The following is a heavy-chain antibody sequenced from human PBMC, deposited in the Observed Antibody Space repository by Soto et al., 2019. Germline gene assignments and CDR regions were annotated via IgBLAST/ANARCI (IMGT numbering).Heavy chain of an antibody. CDR2: IIPISGAA. V-gene: IGHV1-69*06. CDR1: GGTFSNYV. D-gene: IGHD1-7*01. Sequence: SVKVSCKASGGTFSNYVVNWVRHAPGQGLEWMGRIIPISGAANYAQKFQGRVTITADKSTSTSYMELSSLRSEDTAVYYCARDMTRTVVPYFDFWGQGTLVTVSS. J-gene: IGHJ4*02. CDR3: ARDMTRTVVPYFDF.